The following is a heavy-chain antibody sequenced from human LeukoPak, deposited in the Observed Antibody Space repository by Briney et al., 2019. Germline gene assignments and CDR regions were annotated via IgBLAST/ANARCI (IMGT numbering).Heavy chain of an antibody. CDR2: ISSSSSYI. Sequence: GGSLRLSCAASGFTFSSYSMNWVRQAPGKGLEWVSCISSSSSYIYYADSVKGRFTISRDNSKNTLYLQMNSLRAEDTAVYYCAKDRVVCSSTSCYWMGVGLNYYMDVWGKGTTVTVSS. J-gene: IGHJ6*03. CDR1: GFTFSSYS. V-gene: IGHV3-21*01. D-gene: IGHD2-2*01. CDR3: AKDRVVCSSTSCYWMGVGLNYYMDV.